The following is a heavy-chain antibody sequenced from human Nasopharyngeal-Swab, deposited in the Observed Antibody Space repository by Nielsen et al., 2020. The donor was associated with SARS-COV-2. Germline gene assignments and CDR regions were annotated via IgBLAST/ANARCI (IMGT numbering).Heavy chain of an antibody. CDR2: IRVSGGST. V-gene: IGHV3-23*01. Sequence: GESLKIACAVSGFTFSSYAMSWDRQPPGRGLEWVSAIRVSGGSTNYADSVQGRSTIYRDTSKNTPYLQMNSLRAEETAVYYCAKAPTAAAGPHWYFDLWGRGTLVTVSS. J-gene: IGHJ2*01. CDR3: AKAPTAAAGPHWYFDL. D-gene: IGHD6-13*01. CDR1: GFTFSSYA.